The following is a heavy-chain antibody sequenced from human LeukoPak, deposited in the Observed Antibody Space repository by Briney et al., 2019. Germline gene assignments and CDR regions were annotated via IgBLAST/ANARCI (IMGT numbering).Heavy chain of an antibody. V-gene: IGHV3-23*01. J-gene: IGHJ6*03. CDR1: GFTFSSYA. CDR3: AKDDGGSYYIYYYYMDV. D-gene: IGHD1-26*01. Sequence: GGSLRLSCAASGFTFSSYAMSWVRQAPGKGLEWVSAISGSGGNTYYADSVKGRFTISRDNSKDTLYLQMNSLRAEDTAVYYCAKDDGGSYYIYYYYMDVWGKGTTVTISS. CDR2: ISGSGGNT.